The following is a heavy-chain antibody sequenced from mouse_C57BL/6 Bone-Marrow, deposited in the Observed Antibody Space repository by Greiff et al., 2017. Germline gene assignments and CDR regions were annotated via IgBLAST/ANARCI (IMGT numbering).Heavy chain of an antibody. CDR2: IYPGSGST. Sequence: VQLQQPGAELVKPGASVKMSCKASGYTFTSYWITWVKQRPGQGLEWIGDIYPGSGSTNYNEKFESKATLTVDTSSSTAYMQLSSLTSEDSAVYYCARSGGYGYDEGPFAYWGQGTLVTVSA. CDR3: ARSGGYGYDEGPFAY. V-gene: IGHV1-55*01. J-gene: IGHJ3*01. CDR1: GYTFTSYW. D-gene: IGHD2-2*01.